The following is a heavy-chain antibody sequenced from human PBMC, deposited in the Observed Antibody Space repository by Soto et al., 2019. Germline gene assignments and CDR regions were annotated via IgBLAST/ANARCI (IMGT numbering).Heavy chain of an antibody. V-gene: IGHV4-34*01. CDR1: GGSFY. Sequence: QVQLQQWGAGLLKPSETLSLNCAVYGGSFYWTWIRQPPGKGLEWIGEIRHSGSTNYNPSLTSRVSISIDRSKSQVSLTVYSVTAADTAVYYGARGGGDYDYAVDVWGQGTTVTVSS. J-gene: IGHJ6*02. CDR2: IRHSGST. D-gene: IGHD4-17*01. CDR3: ARGGGDYDYAVDV.